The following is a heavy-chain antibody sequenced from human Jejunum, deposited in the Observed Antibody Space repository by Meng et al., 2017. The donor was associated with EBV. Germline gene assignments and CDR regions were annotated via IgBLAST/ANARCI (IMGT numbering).Heavy chain of an antibody. CDR2: MSPDNGDT. CDR3: ARGDGYNLY. J-gene: IGHJ4*02. V-gene: IGHV1-8*01. D-gene: IGHD5-24*01. CDR1: GYTFTTHH. Sequence: QVQLVQSGAEVKKPGASVKVSCKDSGYTFTTHHINWVRQATGQGLEYMGWMSPDNGDTGYAQNFQGRLTMTRDTSISTAYMELSSLTSDDTAVYYCARGDGYNLYWGQGTLVTVSS.